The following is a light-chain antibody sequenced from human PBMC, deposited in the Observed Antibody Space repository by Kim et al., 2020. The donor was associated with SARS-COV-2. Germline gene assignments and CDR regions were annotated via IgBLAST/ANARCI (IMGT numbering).Light chain of an antibody. CDR2: DVT. V-gene: IGLV2-14*04. J-gene: IGLJ2*01. CDR3: SSYSSSDIVL. Sequence: ISCTGPGRDVGGYNYVSWFQQHPGTAPKVIIYDVTKRPSGGSNRFSGSKSGNTASLTISGLQTDDEADYYCSSYSSSDIVLFGGGTKVTVL. CDR1: GRDVGGYNY.